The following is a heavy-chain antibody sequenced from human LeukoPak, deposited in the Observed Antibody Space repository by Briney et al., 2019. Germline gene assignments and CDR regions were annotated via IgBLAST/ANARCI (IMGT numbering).Heavy chain of an antibody. CDR2: IWYDGSNK. V-gene: IGHV3-33*01. D-gene: IGHD3-10*01. CDR3: ARDGITMVRGADWFDP. CDR1: GFTFSSYG. J-gene: IGHJ5*02. Sequence: GGSLRLSCAASGFTFSSYGMHWVRQAPGKGLEWVAVIWYDGSNKYYADSVKGRFTISRDNSKNTLYLQMNSLRAEDTAVYYCARDGITMVRGADWFDPWGQGTLVTVSS.